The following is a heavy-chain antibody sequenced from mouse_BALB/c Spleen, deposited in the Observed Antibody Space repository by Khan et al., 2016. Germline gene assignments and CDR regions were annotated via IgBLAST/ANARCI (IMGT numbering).Heavy chain of an antibody. CDR2: IYPGDGDT. Sequence: QVQLKQSGAELVRPGSSVKISCKASGYAFSIYWMNWVKQRPGQGPEWIGQIYPGDGDTDYNGKFKDKATLTADKSSSTAYMQLSSLTSEDSAVYFCARSGYGYDYWGQGTTLTVSS. CDR3: ARSGYGYDY. D-gene: IGHD2-2*01. V-gene: IGHV1-80*01. CDR1: GYAFSIYW. J-gene: IGHJ2*01.